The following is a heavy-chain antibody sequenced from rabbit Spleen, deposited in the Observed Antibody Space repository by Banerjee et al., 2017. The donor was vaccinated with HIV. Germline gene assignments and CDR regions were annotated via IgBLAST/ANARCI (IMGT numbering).Heavy chain of an antibody. D-gene: IGHD4-1*01. CDR3: VRDLTGVIGWNFGW. CDR1: GVSFSGNSY. V-gene: IGHV1S40*01. Sequence: QSLEESGGDLVKPGASLTLICIASGVSFSGNSYMCWVRQAPGKGLEWIACIDTGSSGFTYFASWAKGRFTISKTSSTTVTLQMTSLTAADTATYFCVRDLTGVIGWNFGWWGQGTLVTVS. J-gene: IGHJ3*01. CDR2: IDTGSSGFT.